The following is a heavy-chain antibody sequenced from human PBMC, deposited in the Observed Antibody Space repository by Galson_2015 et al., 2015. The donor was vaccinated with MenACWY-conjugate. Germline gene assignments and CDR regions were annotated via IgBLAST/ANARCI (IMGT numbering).Heavy chain of an antibody. Sequence: SLRLSCAASGFTFSSYWMSWVRQAPGKGLEWVANIRHDGRENYYVDSVKGRFTISRDNAENSVSLQMNTLRAEDTAVYYCARDHVGLWLDPWYFDSWGQGTLVTASS. CDR2: IRHDGREN. CDR1: GFTFSSYW. D-gene: IGHD6-19*01. J-gene: IGHJ4*02. V-gene: IGHV3-7*01. CDR3: ARDHVGLWLDPWYFDS.